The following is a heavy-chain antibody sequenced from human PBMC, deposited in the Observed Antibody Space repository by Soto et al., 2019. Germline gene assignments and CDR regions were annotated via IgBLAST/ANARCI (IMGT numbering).Heavy chain of an antibody. CDR1: GFTFTSSA. CDR3: AADHYDFWSGYLTAPDAFDI. D-gene: IGHD3-3*01. CDR2: IVVGSGNT. V-gene: IGHV1-58*02. J-gene: IGHJ3*02. Sequence: GASAKVSCKASGFTFTSSAMQWVRQARGQRLEWIGWIVVGSGNTNYAQKFQERVTITRDMSTSTAYMELSSLRSEDTAVYYCAADHYDFWSGYLTAPDAFDIWGQGTMVTVSS.